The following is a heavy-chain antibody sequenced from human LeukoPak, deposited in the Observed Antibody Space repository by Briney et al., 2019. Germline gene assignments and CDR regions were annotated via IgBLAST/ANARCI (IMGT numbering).Heavy chain of an antibody. J-gene: IGHJ6*03. CDR3: ARGRLEYYDILTGKKDYYYYYYMDV. CDR1: GFTFSSYW. D-gene: IGHD3-9*01. CDR2: IKQDGSEK. Sequence: GGSLRLSCAASGFTFSSYWMSWVRQAPGKELEWVANIKQDGSEKYYVDSVKGRFTISRDNAKNSLYLQMNSLRAEDTAVYYCARGRLEYYDILTGKKDYYYYYYMDVWGKGTTVTVSS. V-gene: IGHV3-7*01.